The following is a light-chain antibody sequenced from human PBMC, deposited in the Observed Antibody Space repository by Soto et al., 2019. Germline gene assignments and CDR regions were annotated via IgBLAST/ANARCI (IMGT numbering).Light chain of an antibody. Sequence: EILLTQSPATLSLSPGERATLSCRASQSVSSYLAWYQQKPVQAPRLLIYDASNRATGIPARFSGSGSGTDFTLTISSLEPEDFAVYYCQQRRNWPLTFGGGTKVEIK. J-gene: IGKJ4*01. V-gene: IGKV3-11*01. CDR1: QSVSSY. CDR3: QQRRNWPLT. CDR2: DAS.